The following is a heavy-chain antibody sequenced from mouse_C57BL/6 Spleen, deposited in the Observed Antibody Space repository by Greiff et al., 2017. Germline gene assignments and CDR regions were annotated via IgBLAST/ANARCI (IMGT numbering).Heavy chain of an antibody. CDR1: GFNIKDDY. V-gene: IGHV14-4*01. D-gene: IGHD2-3*01. CDR3: TRGGDGYYVFDY. J-gene: IGHJ2*01. CDR2: IDPENGDT. Sequence: VQLQQSGAELVRPGASVKLSCTASGFNIKDDYMHWVKQRPEQGLEWIGWIDPENGDTEYASKFQGKATITADPSSNTAYLQLSSLTSEDTAVYYCTRGGDGYYVFDYWGQGTTLTVSS.